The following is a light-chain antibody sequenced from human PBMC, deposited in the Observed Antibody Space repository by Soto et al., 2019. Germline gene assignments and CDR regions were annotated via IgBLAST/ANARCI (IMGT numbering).Light chain of an antibody. CDR1: RTNVGSYNL. CDR3: CSYSGSSTWV. V-gene: IGLV2-23*01. CDR2: EGS. J-gene: IGLJ3*02. Sequence: QSALTQPASVSGSPGQSITISCTGTRTNVGSYNLVSWYQQHPGKAPTLIIYEGSKRPSGISNRFSGSKSGNTASLTISGLLAEDEADYHCCSYSGSSTWVFGGGTKVTVL.